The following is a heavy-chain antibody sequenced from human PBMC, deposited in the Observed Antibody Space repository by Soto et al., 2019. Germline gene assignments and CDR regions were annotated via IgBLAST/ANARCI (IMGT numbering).Heavy chain of an antibody. Sequence: PGGSLRLSCAASGFTFSSYAMNWVRQAPGKGLEWVSLTARAGNTYYADSVKGRFTVSRDSSENTLYLQMNSLRAEDTAVYYCAKVFYNENKGYFDYWGQGTLVTVSS. CDR2: TARAGNT. CDR1: GFTFSSYA. V-gene: IGHV3-23*01. J-gene: IGHJ4*02. D-gene: IGHD1-20*01. CDR3: AKVFYNENKGYFDY.